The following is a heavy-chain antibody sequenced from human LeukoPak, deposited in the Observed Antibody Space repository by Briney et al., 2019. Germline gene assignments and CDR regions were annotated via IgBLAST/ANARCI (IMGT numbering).Heavy chain of an antibody. V-gene: IGHV3-23*01. Sequence: GGSLRLSCTASGFTFTNAWMSWVRQAPGKGLEWVSGISGSGGSTYYADSVKGRFTISRDNSKNTLYLQMNSLRAEDTAVYYCAKSSAAGPYYYYYGMDVWGQGTTATVSS. J-gene: IGHJ6*02. CDR3: AKSSAAGPYYYYYGMDV. CDR1: GFTFTNAW. CDR2: ISGSGGST. D-gene: IGHD6-13*01.